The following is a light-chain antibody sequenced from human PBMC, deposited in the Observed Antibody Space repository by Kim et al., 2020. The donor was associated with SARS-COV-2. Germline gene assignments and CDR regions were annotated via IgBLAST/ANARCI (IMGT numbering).Light chain of an antibody. CDR3: QAWDSSNVV. V-gene: IGLV3-1*01. CDR2: QDS. J-gene: IGLJ2*01. Sequence: VSPGKTARITCSGDKLGDKYACWYQQKPGQSPVLVIYQDSKRPSGIPERFSGSNSGNTATLTISGTQAMDEADYYCQAWDSSNVVFGGGTQLTVL. CDR1: KLGDKY.